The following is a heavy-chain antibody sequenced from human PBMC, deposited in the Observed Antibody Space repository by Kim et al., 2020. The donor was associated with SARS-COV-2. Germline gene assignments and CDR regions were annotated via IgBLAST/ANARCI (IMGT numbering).Heavy chain of an antibody. Sequence: SETLSLTCTVSGGSISGYYWSWIRQPPGKGLEYIGYIYYTGITNYIPSLKSRLTISVDTSNNQFSLKLSSVTAADTAVYYCARHPPVPYWREGFDYWGQGTLVTVSS. J-gene: IGHJ4*02. V-gene: IGHV4-59*08. D-gene: IGHD2-21*01. CDR2: IYYTGIT. CDR3: ARHPPVPYWREGFDY. CDR1: GGSISGYY.